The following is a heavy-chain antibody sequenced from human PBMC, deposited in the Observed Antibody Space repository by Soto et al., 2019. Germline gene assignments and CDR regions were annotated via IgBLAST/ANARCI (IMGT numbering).Heavy chain of an antibody. CDR2: INHSGST. CDR3: ARIKAVTAGAFDI. D-gene: IGHD4-17*01. J-gene: IGHJ3*02. V-gene: IGHV4-34*01. Sequence: QVQLQQWGAGLLKPSETLSLTCAVYGGSFSGYYWSWIRQPPGKGLEWIGEINHSGSTNYNPSLKSRVTISVDTSKSQFSLKLSSVTAADTAVYYCARIKAVTAGAFDIWGQGTMVTVSS. CDR1: GGSFSGYY.